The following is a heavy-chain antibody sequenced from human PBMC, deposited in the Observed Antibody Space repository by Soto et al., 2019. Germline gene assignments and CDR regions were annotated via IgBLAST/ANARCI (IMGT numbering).Heavy chain of an antibody. CDR1: GYTFTGYY. CDR3: ARARVYGDYYFDY. J-gene: IGHJ4*02. Sequence: GASVKVSCKASGYTFTGYYMHWVRQAPGQGLEWMGWINPNSGGTNYAQKFQGRVTITRDTSASTAYMELSSLRSEDTAAYYCARARVYGDYYFDYWGQGTLVTVSS. D-gene: IGHD4-17*01. V-gene: IGHV1-2*02. CDR2: INPNSGGT.